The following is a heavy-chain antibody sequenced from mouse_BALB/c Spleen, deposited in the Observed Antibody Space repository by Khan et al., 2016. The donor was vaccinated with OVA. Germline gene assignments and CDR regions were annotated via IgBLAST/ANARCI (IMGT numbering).Heavy chain of an antibody. V-gene: IGHV5-6-4*01. D-gene: IGHD2-1*01. Sequence: EVELVESGGGLVKPGGSLKLYCAASGFTFSSYTMSWVRQTPEKRLEWVATLSRGGTYTHYPDSVKGRFTISTDTAMHTLYLQMSSLKSEDTAMYYCSREGNYAHWYFDVWGAGTAVAVSS. CDR2: LSRGGTYT. J-gene: IGHJ1*01. CDR1: GFTFSSYT. CDR3: SREGNYAHWYFDV.